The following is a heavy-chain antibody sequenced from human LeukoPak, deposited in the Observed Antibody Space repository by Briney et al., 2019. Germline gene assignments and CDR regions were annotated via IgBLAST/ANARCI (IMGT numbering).Heavy chain of an antibody. Sequence: GGSLRLSCAASGFTFSSYWMHWVRQAPGKGLVWVSRINSDGSSTSYADSVKGRFTISRDNAKNFLYLQMNSLRAEDTALYYCAKGGSGYSYGYPGYFDYWGQGTLVTVSS. D-gene: IGHD5-18*01. V-gene: IGHV3-74*01. CDR2: INSDGSST. CDR1: GFTFSSYW. J-gene: IGHJ4*02. CDR3: AKGGSGYSYGYPGYFDY.